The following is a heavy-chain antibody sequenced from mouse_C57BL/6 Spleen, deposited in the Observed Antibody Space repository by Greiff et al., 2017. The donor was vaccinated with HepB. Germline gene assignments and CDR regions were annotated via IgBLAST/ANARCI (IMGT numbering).Heavy chain of an antibody. J-gene: IGHJ4*01. V-gene: IGHV1-81*01. CDR1: GYTFTSYG. D-gene: IGHD3-2*02. CDR2: IYPRSGNT. Sequence: QVQLKESGAELARPGASVKLSCKASGYTFTSYGISWVKQRTGQGLEWIGEIYPRSGNTYYNEKFKGKATLTADKSSSTAYMELRSLTSEDSAVYFCAKTAQDYYAMDYWGQGTSVTVSS. CDR3: AKTAQDYYAMDY.